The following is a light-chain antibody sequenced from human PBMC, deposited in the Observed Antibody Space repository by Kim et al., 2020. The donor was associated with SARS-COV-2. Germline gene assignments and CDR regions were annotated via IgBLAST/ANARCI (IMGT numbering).Light chain of an antibody. Sequence: QSALTQPASVSGSPGQSITISCTGTSSDVGSYNLVSWYQQHPGKAPKLMIYEGRKRPSGVSTRFSGSKSGNTASLTISGLQAEDEADYYCCSYAGTTTWVFGGGTQLTVL. CDR1: SSDVGSYNL. J-gene: IGLJ3*02. CDR3: CSYAGTTTWV. CDR2: EGR. V-gene: IGLV2-23*01.